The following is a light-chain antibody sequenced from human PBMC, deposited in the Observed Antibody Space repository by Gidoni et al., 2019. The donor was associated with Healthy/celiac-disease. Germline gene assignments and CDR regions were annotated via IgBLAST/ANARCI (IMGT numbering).Light chain of an antibody. CDR3: QQRSNWX. Sequence: EIVLTQSPATLSLSPGERATLSCRASQSVSSYLAWYQQKPGQAPRLLIYDASNRATGIPARFSGSGSGTDFTLTISSLEPEDFAVYYCQQRSNWXFXQGTKVEIK. J-gene: IGKJ1*01. CDR1: QSVSSY. CDR2: DAS. V-gene: IGKV3-11*01.